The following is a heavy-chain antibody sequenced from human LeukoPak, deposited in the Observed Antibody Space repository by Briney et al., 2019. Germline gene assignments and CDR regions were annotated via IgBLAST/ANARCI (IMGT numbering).Heavy chain of an antibody. Sequence: GGSLRLSCAASGFIFSDYYMNWIRQAPGKGLEWVSYISSSGNTIYYTDSVKGRFTISRDNAKNSLYLQMNSLRAEDTAVYYCARARIAVAGPGAFWGLGTLVTVSS. J-gene: IGHJ4*02. D-gene: IGHD6-19*01. CDR3: ARARIAVAGPGAF. CDR2: ISSSGNTI. V-gene: IGHV3-11*04. CDR1: GFIFSDYY.